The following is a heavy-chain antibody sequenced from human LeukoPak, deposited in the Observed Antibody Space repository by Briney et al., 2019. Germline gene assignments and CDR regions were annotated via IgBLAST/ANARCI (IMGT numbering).Heavy chain of an antibody. Sequence: PSETLSLTCTVSGGSISSYYWSWIRQPAGKGLEWIGRIYSSGSTNYNPSLKSRVTISVDMSKNQFSLELSSVTAADTAVYYCARGGPKYQLLWDFDYWGQGTLVTVFS. CDR3: ARGGPKYQLLWDFDY. V-gene: IGHV4-4*07. D-gene: IGHD2-2*01. J-gene: IGHJ4*02. CDR1: GGSISSYY. CDR2: IYSSGST.